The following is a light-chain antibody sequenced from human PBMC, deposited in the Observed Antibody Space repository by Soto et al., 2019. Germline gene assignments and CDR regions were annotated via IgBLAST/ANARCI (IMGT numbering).Light chain of an antibody. CDR1: QSVRSY. CDR2: DSS. CDR3: QQYGTSPFT. Sequence: EIVMTQSPVTLSVSPGERATLSCRASQSVRSYLGWYQQKSGQAPRLLIYDSSNRATGIPARFSGSGSGTDFTLTISRLESEDFAVYYCQQYGTSPFTFGGGTKVDIK. J-gene: IGKJ4*01. V-gene: IGKV3D-15*02.